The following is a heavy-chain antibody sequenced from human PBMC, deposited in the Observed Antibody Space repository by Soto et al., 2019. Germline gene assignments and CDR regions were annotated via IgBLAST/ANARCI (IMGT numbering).Heavy chain of an antibody. D-gene: IGHD3-10*01. Sequence: SGPTLVNPTQTLTLTCTFSGFSLSTSGVGVGWIRQPPGKALEWLALIYWNDDKRYSPSLKSRLTITKDTSKNQVVLTMTNMDPVDTATYYCAHTPPTKYGSGQFDYWGQGTLVTVSS. CDR1: GFSLSTSGVG. V-gene: IGHV2-5*01. CDR3: AHTPPTKYGSGQFDY. CDR2: IYWNDDK. J-gene: IGHJ4*02.